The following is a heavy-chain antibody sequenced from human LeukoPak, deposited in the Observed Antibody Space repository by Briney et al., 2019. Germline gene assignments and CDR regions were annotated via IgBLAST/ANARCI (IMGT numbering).Heavy chain of an antibody. D-gene: IGHD4-17*01. CDR3: ARASTTVPNLLDY. Sequence: GGTLRLSCAASGFTFSTYWMHWVRQAPGKGLVWVSRIKGDGSSTIYADSVKGRFPISRDNSKNTLYLQTSSLRAEDTAVYYCARASTTVPNLLDYWGQGTLVTVSS. CDR2: IKGDGSST. V-gene: IGHV3-74*01. CDR1: GFTFSTYW. J-gene: IGHJ4*02.